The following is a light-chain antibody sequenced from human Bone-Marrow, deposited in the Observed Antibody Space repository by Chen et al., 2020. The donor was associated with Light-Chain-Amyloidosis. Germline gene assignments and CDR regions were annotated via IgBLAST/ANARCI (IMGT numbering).Light chain of an antibody. J-gene: IGLJ3*02. CDR3: QVWDRSSDRPV. CDR2: DDR. CDR1: NIGSTT. Sequence: SYELTQPPSVSVAPGQTATIACGGNNIGSTTVHGYQQTPGQAPLLVVYDDRDRPSGIPKRLSGSKSGNTATLTISRVEAGDEADYYCQVWDRSSDRPVFGGGTKLTVL. V-gene: IGLV3-21*02.